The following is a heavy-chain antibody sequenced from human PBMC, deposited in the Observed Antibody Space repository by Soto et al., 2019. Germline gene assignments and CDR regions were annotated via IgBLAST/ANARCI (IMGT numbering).Heavy chain of an antibody. CDR3: AREEYYYDSSGYYPDAFDI. D-gene: IGHD3-22*01. J-gene: IGHJ3*02. V-gene: IGHV1-69*06. CDR2: IIPIFGTA. CDR1: GGTFSSDA. Sequence: SVKVSCKASGGTFSSDAISWVRQAPGEGLEWMGGIIPIFGTANYAQKFQGRVTITADKSTSTAYMELSSLRSEDTAVYYCAREEYYYDSSGYYPDAFDIWGQGTMVTVSS.